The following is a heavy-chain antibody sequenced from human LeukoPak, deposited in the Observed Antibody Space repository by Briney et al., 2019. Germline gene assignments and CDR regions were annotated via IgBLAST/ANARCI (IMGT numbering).Heavy chain of an antibody. Sequence: GGSLRLSCAASGFTFSSYSMNWVRQAPGKGLEWVSSISSSSSYIYYADSVKGRFTISRDNSKNTLYLQMNSLRAEDTAVYYCAKEVGGPSAYYYDSSGYPPLDYWGQGTLVTVSS. J-gene: IGHJ4*02. V-gene: IGHV3-21*01. CDR2: ISSSSSYI. D-gene: IGHD3-22*01. CDR3: AKEVGGPSAYYYDSSGYPPLDY. CDR1: GFTFSSYS.